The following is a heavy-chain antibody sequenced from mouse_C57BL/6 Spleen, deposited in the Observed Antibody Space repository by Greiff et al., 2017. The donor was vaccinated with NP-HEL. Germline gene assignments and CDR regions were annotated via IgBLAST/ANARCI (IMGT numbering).Heavy chain of an antibody. V-gene: IGHV1-64*01. J-gene: IGHJ1*03. CDR3: ARGLRDDWYFDV. Sequence: QVQLQQPGAELVKPGASVKLSCKASGYTFTSYWMHWVKQRPGQGLEWIGMIHPNSGSTNYNEKFKSKATLTVDKSSSTAYMQLSSLTSEDSAVYYCARGLRDDWYFDVWGTGTTVTVSS. CDR2: IHPNSGST. D-gene: IGHD1-1*01. CDR1: GYTFTSYW.